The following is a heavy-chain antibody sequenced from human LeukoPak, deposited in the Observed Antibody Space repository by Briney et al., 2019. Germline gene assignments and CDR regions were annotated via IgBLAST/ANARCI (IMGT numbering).Heavy chain of an antibody. V-gene: IGHV4-31*03. D-gene: IGHD6-19*01. J-gene: IGHJ4*02. CDR2: IYYSGST. CDR1: GGSISSGGYY. CDR3: ARETYSSGWYRFGYFDY. Sequence: PSETLSLTCTVSGGSISSGGYYWTWIRQHPGKGLEWIGYIYYSGSTYYNPSLKSRVTISVDTSKNQFSLKLSSVTAADTAVYYCARETYSSGWYRFGYFDYWGQGTLVTVSS.